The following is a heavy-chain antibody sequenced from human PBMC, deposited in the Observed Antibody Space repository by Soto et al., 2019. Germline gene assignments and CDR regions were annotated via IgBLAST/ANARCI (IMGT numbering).Heavy chain of an antibody. Sequence: PSETLSLTCTVSGGSISSYYWSWIRQPPGKGLEWIGYIYYSGSTNYNPSLKSRVTISVDTSKNQFSLKLSSVTAADTAVYYCARRASTVTIFDYWGQGTLVTVSS. V-gene: IGHV4-59*08. CDR3: ARRASTVTIFDY. J-gene: IGHJ4*02. CDR2: IYYSGST. D-gene: IGHD4-17*01. CDR1: GGSISSYY.